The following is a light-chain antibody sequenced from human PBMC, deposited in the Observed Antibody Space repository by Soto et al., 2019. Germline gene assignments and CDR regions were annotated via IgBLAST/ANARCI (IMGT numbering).Light chain of an antibody. CDR3: SLYTSENAYV. Sequence: QCSLEQPPSVSGSPGQSFTISCTGTSTDFVSYNRVSWYQQPPGTAPKLMIYEVRRRPSGVPDRCSGSKSGNTASLTISGLQAADEADYYCSLYTSENAYVCGTGTKVTVL. J-gene: IGLJ1*01. CDR2: EVR. CDR1: STDFVSYNR. V-gene: IGLV2-18*01.